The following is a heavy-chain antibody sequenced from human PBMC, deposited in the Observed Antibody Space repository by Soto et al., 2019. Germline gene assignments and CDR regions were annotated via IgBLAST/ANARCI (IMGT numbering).Heavy chain of an antibody. Sequence: SETLSLTCTVSGGSISSYYWNWIRQPPGKGLEWIGYISYSGSTNYNPSLKSRVTISVDTSKNQFSLKLSSVTAADTAVYYCAREGYSSGYYYYYVMDVWGQGTTVTVSS. CDR1: GGSISSYY. V-gene: IGHV4-59*01. CDR2: ISYSGST. D-gene: IGHD3-22*01. CDR3: AREGYSSGYYYYYVMDV. J-gene: IGHJ6*02.